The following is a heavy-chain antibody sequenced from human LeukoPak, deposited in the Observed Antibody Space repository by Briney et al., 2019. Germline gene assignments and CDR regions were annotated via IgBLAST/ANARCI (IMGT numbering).Heavy chain of an antibody. CDR3: ARAWRCTSSNPTTSRYTYFDP. Sequence: PGGSLRLSCAASGFSFSTYWMTWVRQAPGKGLEWVANINQDGSELSYLDSVRGRFTISRDNAKNSLSLQMSSLRVEDTAVYHCARAWRCTSSNPTTSRYTYFDPWGQGTLVIVSS. J-gene: IGHJ5*02. CDR2: INQDGSEL. V-gene: IGHV3-7*01. D-gene: IGHD2-2*02. CDR1: GFSFSTYW.